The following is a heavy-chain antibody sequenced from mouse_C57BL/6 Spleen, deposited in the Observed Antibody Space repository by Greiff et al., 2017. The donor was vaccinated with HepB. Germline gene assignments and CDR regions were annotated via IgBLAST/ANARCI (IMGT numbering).Heavy chain of an antibody. CDR1: GFSLTSYG. V-gene: IGHV2-2*01. J-gene: IGHJ4*01. Sequence: VQLQQSGPGLVQPSQSLSITCTVSGFSLTSYGVHWVRQSPGKGLEWLGVIWSGGSTDYNAAFISRLSISKDNSKSQVFFKMNSLQADDTAIYYCASGLLLRDDYAMDYWGQGTSVTVSS. D-gene: IGHD1-1*01. CDR2: IWSGGST. CDR3: ASGLLLRDDYAMDY.